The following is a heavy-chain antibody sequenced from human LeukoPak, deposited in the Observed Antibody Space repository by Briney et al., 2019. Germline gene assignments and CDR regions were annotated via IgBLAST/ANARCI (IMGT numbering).Heavy chain of an antibody. J-gene: IGHJ4*02. Sequence: GGTLRLFRAASGFTFSSYEMKWVSRASRKGREGGLYISSRGSTIYYTESVKGRYHVSRENTKNSLYLPMTSLRAEDTAVYYCAGDLSLGDTAMNDVDYWGQGTLVTVSS. CDR3: AGDLSLGDTAMNDVDY. D-gene: IGHD5-18*01. CDR2: ISSRGSTI. CDR1: GFTFSSYE. V-gene: IGHV3-48*03.